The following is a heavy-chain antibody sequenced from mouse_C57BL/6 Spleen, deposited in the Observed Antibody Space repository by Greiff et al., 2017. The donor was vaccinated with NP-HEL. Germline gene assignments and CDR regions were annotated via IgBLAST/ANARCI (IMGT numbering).Heavy chain of an antibody. V-gene: IGHV1-62-2*01. D-gene: IGHD1-1*01. J-gene: IGHJ2*01. CDR3: ARNEGGILRSNYYGIGY. CDR2: FYPGSGSI. CDR1: GYTFTEYT. Sequence: VQLQQSGAELVKPGASVKLSCKASGYTFTEYTIPWVKQRSGQGLEWIGWFYPGSGSIKYNEKFKDKATLTADKSSSTDYLELSRMTSEDAAVYFCARNEGGILRSNYYGIGYWGKGTTLTVSS.